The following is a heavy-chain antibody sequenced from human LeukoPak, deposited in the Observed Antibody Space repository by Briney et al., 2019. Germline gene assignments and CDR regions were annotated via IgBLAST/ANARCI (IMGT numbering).Heavy chain of an antibody. CDR2: IHYSGST. CDR1: GGSISSGGYY. J-gene: IGHJ4*02. CDR3: ARSGSIAVAATRGPSDY. Sequence: SQTLSLTCTVSGGSISSGGYYWSWIRQPPGRGLEWVGSIHYSGSTSYNPSLRSRVTISVDKSKNQFFLKLSSVTATDTAVYYCARSGSIAVAATRGPSDYWGQGTLVTVSS. D-gene: IGHD6-19*01. V-gene: IGHV4-61*08.